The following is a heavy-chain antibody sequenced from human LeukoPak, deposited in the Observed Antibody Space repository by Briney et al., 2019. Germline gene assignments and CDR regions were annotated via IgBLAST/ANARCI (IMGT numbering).Heavy chain of an antibody. D-gene: IGHD3-22*01. J-gene: IGHJ1*01. CDR1: GFTFSSYA. V-gene: IGHV3-23*01. CDR3: AKMIVVVTGYFQH. CDR2: ISGSGGRT. Sequence: PGGSLLLSCAASGFTFSSYAMSWVRQAPGKGVEGVSAISGSGGRTYYADSVKGRFTISRDNSKNTLYLQMNSLRAEDTAVYYCAKMIVVVTGYFQHWGQGTLVTVSS.